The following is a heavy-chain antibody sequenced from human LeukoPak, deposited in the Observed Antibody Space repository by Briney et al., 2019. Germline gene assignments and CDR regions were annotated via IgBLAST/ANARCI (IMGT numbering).Heavy chain of an antibody. Sequence: GGSLRLSCAASGFTFSGSAMHWVRQASGKGLEWVGRIRSKANSYATAYAASVKGRFTISRDDSKNTAYLQMNSLRAEDTAVYYCAKDRRVESGFEFDYWGQGTLVTVSS. J-gene: IGHJ4*02. V-gene: IGHV3-73*01. CDR1: GFTFSGSA. CDR3: AKDRRVESGFEFDY. CDR2: IRSKANSYAT. D-gene: IGHD1-1*01.